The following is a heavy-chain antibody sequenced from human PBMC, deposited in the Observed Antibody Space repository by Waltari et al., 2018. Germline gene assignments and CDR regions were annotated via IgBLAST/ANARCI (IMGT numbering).Heavy chain of an antibody. V-gene: IGHV4-34*01. D-gene: IGHD3-10*01. CDR2: INHSVST. CDR3: AREEAWFGELVDY. J-gene: IGHJ4*02. Sequence: QVQLQQWGAGLLKPSETLSLTCAVYGGSFSGYYWSWIRQPPGKGLEWIGEINHSVSTNYNPSLKSRVTISVDTSKNQFSLKLSSVTAADTAVYYCAREEAWFGELVDYWGQGTLVTVSS. CDR1: GGSFSGYY.